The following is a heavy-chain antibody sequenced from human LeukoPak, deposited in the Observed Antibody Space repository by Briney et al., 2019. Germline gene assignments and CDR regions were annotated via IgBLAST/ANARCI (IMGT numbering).Heavy chain of an antibody. CDR3: AGRPSSTIP. J-gene: IGHJ4*02. CDR2: INQDGSEK. CDR1: GFTFSSFW. V-gene: IGHV3-7*01. D-gene: IGHD5/OR15-5a*01. Sequence: GESLKISCAASGFTFSSFWMSWVRQAPGKGLEWVANINQDGSEKYCVDSVKGRFTISRDNAKNSLYLQMNSLRAEDTAVYYCAGRPSSTIPWGQGTLVTVSS.